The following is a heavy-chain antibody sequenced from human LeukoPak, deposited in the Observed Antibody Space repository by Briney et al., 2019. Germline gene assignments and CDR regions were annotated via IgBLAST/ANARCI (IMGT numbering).Heavy chain of an antibody. J-gene: IGHJ6*03. V-gene: IGHV4-59*12. Sequence: PSETLSLTCTVSGGSISSYYWSWIRQPPGKGLEWIGYIYYSGSTNYNPSLKSRVTISVDTSKNQFSLKLSSVTAADTAVCYCARPRGYSGYDYYYYMDVWGKGTTVTVSS. CDR2: IYYSGST. CDR1: GGSISSYY. CDR3: ARPRGYSGYDYYYYMDV. D-gene: IGHD5-12*01.